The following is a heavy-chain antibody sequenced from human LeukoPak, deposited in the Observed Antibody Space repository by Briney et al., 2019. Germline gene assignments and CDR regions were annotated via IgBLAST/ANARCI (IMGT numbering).Heavy chain of an antibody. CDR3: ARDDKTIDSYNFGY. J-gene: IGHJ4*02. CDR1: GGSISSGGYY. Sequence: SETLSLTCTVSGGSISSGGYYWSWIRQHPGKGLEWIGYIYYSGSTYYNPSLKSRVTISVDTSKNQFSLKLSSVTAADTAVYYCARDDKTIDSYNFGYWGQGTLVTVSS. D-gene: IGHD5-24*01. V-gene: IGHV4-31*03. CDR2: IYYSGST.